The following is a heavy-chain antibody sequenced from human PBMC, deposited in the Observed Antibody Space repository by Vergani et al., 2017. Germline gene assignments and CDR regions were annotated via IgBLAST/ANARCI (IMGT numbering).Heavy chain of an antibody. Sequence: QVQLQESGPGLVKPSQTLSLTCTVSGGSISSGSYYWSWIRQPAGKGLEWIGRIYTSGSTNYNPSLKSRVTISVDTSKNQFSLKLSSVTAADPAVYYCARGKEETSSWYVARYYYYYYYMDVWGKGTTVTVSS. J-gene: IGHJ6*03. D-gene: IGHD6-13*01. CDR1: GGSISSGSYY. CDR3: ARGKEETSSWYVARYYYYYYYMDV. CDR2: IYTSGST. V-gene: IGHV4-61*02.